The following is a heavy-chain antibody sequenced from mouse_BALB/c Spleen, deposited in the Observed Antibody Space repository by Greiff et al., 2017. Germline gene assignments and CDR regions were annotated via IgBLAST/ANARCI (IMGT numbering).Heavy chain of an antibody. J-gene: IGHJ3*01. D-gene: IGHD2-2*01. V-gene: IGHV5-4*02. CDR3: ASGLRRRAWFAY. CDR2: ISDGGSYT. Sequence: EVQVVESGGDLVKPGGSLKLSCAASGFTFSDYYMYWVRQTPEKRLEWVATISDGGSYTYYPDSVKGRFTISRDNAKNNLYLQMSSLKSEDTAMYYCASGLRRRAWFAYWGQGTLVTVSA. CDR1: GFTFSDYY.